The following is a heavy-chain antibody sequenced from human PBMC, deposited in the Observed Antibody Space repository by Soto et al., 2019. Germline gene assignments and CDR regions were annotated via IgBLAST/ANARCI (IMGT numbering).Heavy chain of an antibody. CDR1: GFTFSSYA. Sequence: QVQLVESGGGVVQPGRSLRLSCAASGFTFSSYAMHWVRQAPGKGLEWVAVISYDGSNKYYADSVKGRFTISRDNSKNTLYLQMNSLRAEDTAVYYCARERRIQLCFVADYWGQGTLVTVSS. V-gene: IGHV3-30-3*01. J-gene: IGHJ4*02. CDR3: ARERRIQLCFVADY. D-gene: IGHD5-18*01. CDR2: ISYDGSNK.